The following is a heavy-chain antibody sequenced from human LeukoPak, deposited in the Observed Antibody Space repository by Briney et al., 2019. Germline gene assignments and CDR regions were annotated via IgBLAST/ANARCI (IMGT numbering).Heavy chain of an antibody. CDR3: AKAGPGNYDILTGYPDFDY. CDR1: GFTFSSYA. V-gene: IGHV3-23*01. D-gene: IGHD3-9*01. Sequence: GGSLRLSCAASGFTFSSYAMSWVRQAPGKGLEWVSAISGSGGSTYYADSVKGRFTISRDNSKNTLYLQMNSLRAEDTAVYYCAKAGPGNYDILTGYPDFDYWGQGTLSPSPQ. CDR2: ISGSGGST. J-gene: IGHJ4*02.